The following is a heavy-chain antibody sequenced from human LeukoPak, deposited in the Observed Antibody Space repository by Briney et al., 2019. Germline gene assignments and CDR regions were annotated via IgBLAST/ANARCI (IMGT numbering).Heavy chain of an antibody. J-gene: IGHJ4*02. CDR3: AGAPETGH. Sequence: GGSLRLSCAASGFTFSSYWMSWVRQAPGKGLECVSVISDGGTTFYRDFVKGRFTISRDKTKNTLYLQMNSLRAEDTAVYYCAGAPETGHWGQGTLVTVSS. CDR1: GFTFSSYW. V-gene: IGHV3-66*01. CDR2: ISDGGTT.